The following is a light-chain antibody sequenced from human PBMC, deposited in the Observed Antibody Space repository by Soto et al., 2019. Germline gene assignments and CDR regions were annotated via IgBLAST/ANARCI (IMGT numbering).Light chain of an antibody. Sequence: EIVLTQSPGTLSLSPGERASLSCRASQSVTSSYLAWYQQKPDQAPRLLIFGAYNRAAGIPDRFSGSGSGTYFTLTISRLEPEDFAVYYCHQYGTTFGHGTKVEIK. J-gene: IGKJ1*01. CDR1: QSVTSSY. CDR3: HQYGTT. CDR2: GAY. V-gene: IGKV3-20*01.